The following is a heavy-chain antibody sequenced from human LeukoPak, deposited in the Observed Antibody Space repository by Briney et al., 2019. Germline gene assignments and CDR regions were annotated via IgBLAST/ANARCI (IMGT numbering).Heavy chain of an antibody. CDR1: GFTFSSYG. J-gene: IGHJ6*03. CDR3: AKGDGYEAQYYYYYLDV. V-gene: IGHV3-30*02. Sequence: GGSLRLSCAASGFTFSSYGMYWVRQAPGKGLEWVAFIRYDGSNKYYADSVKGRFTVSRDNSKNTLYLQMKSLRAEDTAVYYCAKGDGYEAQYYYYYLDVWGKGTTVTISS. D-gene: IGHD5-24*01. CDR2: IRYDGSNK.